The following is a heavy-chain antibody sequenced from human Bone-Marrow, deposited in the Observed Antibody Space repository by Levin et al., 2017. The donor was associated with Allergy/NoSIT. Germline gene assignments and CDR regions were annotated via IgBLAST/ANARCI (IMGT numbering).Heavy chain of an antibody. CDR3: AKGWLQFDYFDN. J-gene: IGHJ4*02. D-gene: IGHD5-24*01. Sequence: GESLKISCVVSGFSFSNYAMSWVRQAPGKGLEWVATISGYGTSTFYPDSVRGRFTIPKDNSKNLLYLHIDSLRVEDPAVYYCAKGWLQFDYFDNGGQGTLVTVSA. CDR2: ISGYGTST. V-gene: IGHV3-23*01. CDR1: GFSFSNYA.